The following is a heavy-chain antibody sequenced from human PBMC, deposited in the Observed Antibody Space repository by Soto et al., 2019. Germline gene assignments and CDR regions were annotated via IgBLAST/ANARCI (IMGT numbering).Heavy chain of an antibody. CDR3: ARAWGYYYGSGPYGMDV. Sequence: GGSLRLSCAASGFTFSSYSMNWVRQAPGKGLEWVSYISSSSSTIYYADSVKGRFTISRDNAKNSLYLQMNSLRAEATARYYCARAWGYYYGSGPYGMDVWGQGTTVTVSS. V-gene: IGHV3-48*01. D-gene: IGHD3-10*01. CDR2: ISSSSSTI. J-gene: IGHJ6*02. CDR1: GFTFSSYS.